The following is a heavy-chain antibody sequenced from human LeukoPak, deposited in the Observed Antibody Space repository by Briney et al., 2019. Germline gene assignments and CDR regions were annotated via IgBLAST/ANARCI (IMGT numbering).Heavy chain of an antibody. V-gene: IGHV1-69*05. Sequence: SVKVSCKAFGGSFISEAISWVRQAPGQGPEWMGGIIPIFGTANYAQKFQGRVTITTDESTSTAYMELSSLRSEDTAVYYCASTRPTYCGGDCYSYYFDYWGQGTLVTVSS. D-gene: IGHD2-21*01. CDR1: GGSFISEA. CDR2: IIPIFGTA. CDR3: ASTRPTYCGGDCYSYYFDY. J-gene: IGHJ4*02.